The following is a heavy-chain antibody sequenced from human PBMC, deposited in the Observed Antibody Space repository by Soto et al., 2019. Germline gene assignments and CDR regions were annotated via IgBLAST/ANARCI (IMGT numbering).Heavy chain of an antibody. CDR2: ISVYNGNA. CDR1: GYTFTSYG. D-gene: IGHD3-3*01. CDR3: ARVLERPPIFGVIIIGAGDS. Sequence: QVQLVQSGAEVKKPAASVKVSCKASGYTFTSYGISWVRQAPGQGLEWMGWISVYNGNAKYAQKFQGRVTLTTDTSTTTAHMELRSLRSDDTAVYYCARVLERPPIFGVIIIGAGDSWGQGTLVTVSS. J-gene: IGHJ5*01. V-gene: IGHV1-18*01.